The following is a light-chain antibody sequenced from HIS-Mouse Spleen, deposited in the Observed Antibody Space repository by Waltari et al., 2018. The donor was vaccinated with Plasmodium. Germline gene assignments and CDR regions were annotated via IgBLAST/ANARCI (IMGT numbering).Light chain of an antibody. Sequence: EIVLTQSPATLSLSPGERATLSCRASQSVSSYLAWYQQKPGQAPRLLIDDAANRATGIPARFSGSGSGTDFTITSSSLEPEDFAVYYCQQRSNWPRVLTFGGGTKVEIK. J-gene: IGKJ4*01. CDR1: QSVSSY. CDR3: QQRSNWPRVLT. V-gene: IGKV3-11*01. CDR2: DAA.